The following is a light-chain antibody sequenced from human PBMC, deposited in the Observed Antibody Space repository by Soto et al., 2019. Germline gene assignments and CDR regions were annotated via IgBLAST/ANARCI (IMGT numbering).Light chain of an antibody. J-gene: IGKJ3*01. CDR3: QHLNNYPPFT. CDR1: QSISSY. Sequence: DIQMTQSPSSLSASVGDRVTITCRASQSISSYLNWYQQKPGKAPKLLIYAASSLQSGVPSRFSGSGSGTDFTLTISSLQPEDVATYYCQHLNNYPPFTFGPGTKVDLE. V-gene: IGKV1-39*01. CDR2: AAS.